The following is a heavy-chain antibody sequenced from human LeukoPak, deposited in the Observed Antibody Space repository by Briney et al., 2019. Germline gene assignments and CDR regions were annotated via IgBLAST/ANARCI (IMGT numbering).Heavy chain of an antibody. CDR3: ARVRGSYYGDY. CDR2: IHISGST. V-gene: IGHV4-4*07. CDR1: GGSMSSHY. D-gene: IGHD1-26*01. J-gene: IGHJ4*02. Sequence: PSETLSLTCTVSGGSMSSHYWSWIRQPAGKGLEWIGRIHISGSTNYSPSLKSRVTMSVDTSKNQFSLKLSSVTAADTAVYYCARVRGSYYGDYWGQGTLVTVSS.